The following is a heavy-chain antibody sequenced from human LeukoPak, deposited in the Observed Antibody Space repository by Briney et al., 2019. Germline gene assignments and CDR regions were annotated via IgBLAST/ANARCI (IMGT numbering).Heavy chain of an antibody. J-gene: IGHJ6*02. Sequence: PGGPRSPSVEASGFTFSSYAMHWFRQAPGKGLEGWAVIPYDGSNKYSADSVKGRFTISRDNSKNTLYLQMNSLRAEDTAVYYCARDPGEQWLVPWEYYGMDVWGQGTTVTVSS. CDR1: GFTFSSYA. D-gene: IGHD6-19*01. V-gene: IGHV3-30*04. CDR2: IPYDGSNK. CDR3: ARDPGEQWLVPWEYYGMDV.